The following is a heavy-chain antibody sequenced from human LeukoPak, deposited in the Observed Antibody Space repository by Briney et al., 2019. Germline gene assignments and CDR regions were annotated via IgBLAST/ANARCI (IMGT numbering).Heavy chain of an antibody. CDR2: IYYSGST. CDR1: GGSISSSSYY. CDR3: ASHVWFGELCHFDY. D-gene: IGHD3-10*01. J-gene: IGHJ4*02. Sequence: SETLSLTCTVSGGSISSSSYYWGSIRQPPGKGLEWIGSIYYSGSTYYNPSLKSRVTISVDTSNNQFSLRLSSVTAADTAVYYCASHVWFGELCHFDYWGQGTLVTVSS. V-gene: IGHV4-39*01.